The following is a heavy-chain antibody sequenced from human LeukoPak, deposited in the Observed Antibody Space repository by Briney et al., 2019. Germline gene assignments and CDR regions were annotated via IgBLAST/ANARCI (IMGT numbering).Heavy chain of an antibody. D-gene: IGHD3-10*01. CDR3: ARDQGLYYGSGSYSPGY. CDR2: MYQDGSEK. J-gene: IGHJ4*02. CDR1: GFIFSSYW. V-gene: IGHV3-7*01. Sequence: SGGSLRLSCAASGFIFSSYWVTWVRQAPGKGLEWVANMYQDGSEKYYVDSVKGRFTISRDNAKNTLYLQMNSLRAEDTAVYYCARDQGLYYGSGSYSPGYWGQGTLVTVSS.